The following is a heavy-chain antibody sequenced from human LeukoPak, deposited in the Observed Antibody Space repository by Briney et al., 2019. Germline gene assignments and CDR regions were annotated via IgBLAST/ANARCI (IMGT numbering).Heavy chain of an antibody. CDR3: ARGFYYDSSGYPAPDY. J-gene: IGHJ4*02. D-gene: IGHD3-22*01. CDR2: ISAYNGNT. CDR1: GYTFTSYG. V-gene: IGHV1-18*01. Sequence: ASVTVSCTASGYTFTSYGNSWVRNAPGPGHERMGWISAYNGNTNYAQKLQGRVTMTTDTSTSTAYMELRSLRSDDTAVYYCARGFYYDSSGYPAPDYWGQGTLVTVSS.